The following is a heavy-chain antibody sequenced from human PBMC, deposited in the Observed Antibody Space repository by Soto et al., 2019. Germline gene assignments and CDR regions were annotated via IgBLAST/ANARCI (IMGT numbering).Heavy chain of an antibody. D-gene: IGHD3-10*01. V-gene: IGHV4-31*03. J-gene: IGHJ5*02. CDR3: ARVSHTLLWFGESLYEVGFDP. CDR1: GGSISSGGYY. CDR2: IYYSGST. Sequence: SETLSLTCTVSGGSISSGGYYWSWIRQHPGKGLEWIGYIYYSGSTYYNPSLKSRVTISVDTSKNQFSLKLSSVTAADTAVYYCARVSHTLLWFGESLYEVGFDPWGQGTLVTVSS.